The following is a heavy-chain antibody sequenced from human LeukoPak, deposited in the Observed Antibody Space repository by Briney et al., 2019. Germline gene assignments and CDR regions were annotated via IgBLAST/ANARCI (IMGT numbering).Heavy chain of an antibody. CDR1: GYTFTSYD. CDR3: ARDPNYYGSGSYSKGGTFDY. J-gene: IGHJ4*02. CDR2: MNPNSGNT. V-gene: IGHV1-8*01. D-gene: IGHD3-10*01. Sequence: ASVKVSCKASGYTFTSYDINWVRQATGQGLEWMGWMNPNSGNTGYAQKFQGRVTMTTDTSTSTAYMELRSLRSDDTAVYYCARDPNYYGSGSYSKGGTFDYWGQGTLVTVSS.